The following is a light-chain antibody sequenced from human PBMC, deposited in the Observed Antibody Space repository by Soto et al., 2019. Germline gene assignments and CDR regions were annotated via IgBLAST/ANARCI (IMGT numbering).Light chain of an antibody. CDR1: QSVSSY. CDR2: DAS. Sequence: EIVLTQSPATLSLSPGERATLSCRASQSVSSYLAWYQQKPGQAPRLLIYDASNRATGIPARFSGSGSGTDFTLTISRLEPEDFAVYYCQQRSNWPYTFGQATKLEI. V-gene: IGKV3-11*01. J-gene: IGKJ2*01. CDR3: QQRSNWPYT.